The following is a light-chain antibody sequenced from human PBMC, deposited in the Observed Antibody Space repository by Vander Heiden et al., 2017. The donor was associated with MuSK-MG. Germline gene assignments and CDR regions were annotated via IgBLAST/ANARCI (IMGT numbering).Light chain of an antibody. Sequence: QSALTQPASVSGSPGQSITISCTGTSSDVGAQKSVSWYQQHPGKAPKLIIYDVFDRPSGVSDRFSGSKSGNTASLTISGRQTEDEADYFCSSFTTTSTYVFASVTTGTVL. CDR2: DVF. V-gene: IGLV2-14*03. CDR3: SSFTTTSTYV. CDR1: SSDVGAQKS. J-gene: IGLJ1*01.